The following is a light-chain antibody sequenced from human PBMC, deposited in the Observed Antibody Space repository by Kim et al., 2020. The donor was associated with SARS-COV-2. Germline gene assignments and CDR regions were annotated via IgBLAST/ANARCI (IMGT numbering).Light chain of an antibody. CDR2: DAS. CDR1: PSVSSY. V-gene: IGKV3-11*01. Sequence: EIVLTQSPATLSLSPGEKATLPCRPRPSVSSYLPWYQKKPGQAPRLLIYDASNRATGIPARFSGSGSGTDFTLTISSLEPEDFAVYYCQQRSNWPPAFGQGTKLEI. J-gene: IGKJ2*01. CDR3: QQRSNWPPA.